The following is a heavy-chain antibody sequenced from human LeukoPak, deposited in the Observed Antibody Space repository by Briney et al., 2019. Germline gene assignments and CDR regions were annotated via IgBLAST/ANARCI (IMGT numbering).Heavy chain of an antibody. CDR2: IYYSGST. V-gene: IGHV4-59*11. Sequence: SETLSLTCTVSGGSISSHYWSWIRQPPGKGLEWIGYIYYSGSTNYNPSLKSRATISVDTSKNQFSLKLSSVTAADTAVYYCARGPGSGWYDFDYWGQGTLVTVSS. J-gene: IGHJ4*02. CDR1: GGSISSHY. D-gene: IGHD6-13*01. CDR3: ARGPGSGWYDFDY.